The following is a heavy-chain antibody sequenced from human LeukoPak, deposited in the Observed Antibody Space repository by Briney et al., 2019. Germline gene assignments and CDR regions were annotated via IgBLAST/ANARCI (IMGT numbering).Heavy chain of an antibody. V-gene: IGHV5-51*01. CDR3: ATLGYCSGGSCYPYYFDY. CDR2: IYPGDSDT. D-gene: IGHD2-15*01. CDR1: GYSFTSYW. J-gene: IGHJ4*02. Sequence: GESLKISCKGSGYSFTSYWIGWVRQMPGKGLEWMGIIYPGDSDTRYSPSFQGQVTISADKSISTAYLQWSSLKASDTAMYYCATLGYCSGGSCYPYYFDYWGRGALVTVSS.